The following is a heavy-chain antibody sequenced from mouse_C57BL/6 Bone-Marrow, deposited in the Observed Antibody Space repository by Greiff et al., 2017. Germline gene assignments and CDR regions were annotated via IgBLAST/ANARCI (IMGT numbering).Heavy chain of an antibody. J-gene: IGHJ1*03. CDR2: INPSSGYT. D-gene: IGHD1-1*01. CDR3: ARRIYYYGSSYVDWYFDV. Sequence: QVHVKQSGAELAKPGASVKLSCKASGYTFTSYWMHWVKQRPGQGLEWIGYINPSSGYTKYNQKFKDTATLTADKSSSTAYMQLSSLTYEDSAVYYCARRIYYYGSSYVDWYFDVWGTGTTVTVSS. CDR1: GYTFTSYW. V-gene: IGHV1-7*01.